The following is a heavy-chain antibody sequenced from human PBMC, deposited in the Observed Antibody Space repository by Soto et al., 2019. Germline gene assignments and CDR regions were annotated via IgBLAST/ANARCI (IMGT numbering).Heavy chain of an antibody. Sequence: QVLEQGSGPGLVKPSQTLSLTCSVFGGSLTSGDYYWNWIRQPPGKGLEWIGNIHHRGSTYYDPSLKSLVTISLDTSKNQFSLKLSSVTAADTAVYYCARDCNSSGYYYNAFDIWGQGTMVTVSS. D-gene: IGHD3-22*01. V-gene: IGHV4-30-4*01. J-gene: IGHJ3*02. CDR2: IHHRGST. CDR1: GGSLTSGDYY. CDR3: ARDCNSSGYYYNAFDI.